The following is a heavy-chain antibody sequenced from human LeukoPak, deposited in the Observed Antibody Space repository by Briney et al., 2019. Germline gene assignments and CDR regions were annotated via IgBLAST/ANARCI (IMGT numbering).Heavy chain of an antibody. CDR2: IYYNGST. CDR3: ARRAGRQYYDFWSGTNWFDP. CDR1: GGSISSGGYY. Sequence: SETLSLTCTVSGGSISSGGYYWSWIRQHPGKGLEWIGYIYYNGSTYYNPSLKSRVTISVDTSKNQFSLKLSSVTAADTAVYYCARRAGRQYYDFWSGTNWFDPWGQGTLVTVSS. V-gene: IGHV4-31*03. J-gene: IGHJ5*02. D-gene: IGHD3-3*01.